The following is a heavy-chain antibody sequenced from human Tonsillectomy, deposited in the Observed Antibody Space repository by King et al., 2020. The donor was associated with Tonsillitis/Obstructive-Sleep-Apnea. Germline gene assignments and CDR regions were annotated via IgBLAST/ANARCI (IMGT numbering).Heavy chain of an antibody. CDR1: GFTFSEYW. J-gene: IGHJ4*02. Sequence: VQLVESGGGLVQPGGSLRLSCAASGFTFSEYWMTWVRQAPGKGLEWVAAIKPDGTDKFYVDSVKGRFTISRDNAKNSLYLQMNSLRAEDSAVYYCAATTHYWGQGTLVTVAS. D-gene: IGHD4-11*01. CDR2: IKPDGTDK. CDR3: AATTHY. V-gene: IGHV3-7*02.